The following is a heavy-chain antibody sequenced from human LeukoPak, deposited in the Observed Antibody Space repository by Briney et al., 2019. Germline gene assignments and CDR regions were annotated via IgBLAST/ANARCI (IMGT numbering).Heavy chain of an antibody. CDR1: GIAVIGNY. V-gene: IGHV3-53*01. D-gene: IGHD1-26*01. Sequence: GGSLTLSCGASGIAVIGNYMSWVRQPPGKGLEWVSFISINTDTFYADSVRGRFTISRDSSKNTLFLQMNSLRDEDSAVYYCAIAQSWDELFDYWGQGTLVTVSS. CDR2: ISINTDT. CDR3: AIAQSWDELFDY. J-gene: IGHJ4*02.